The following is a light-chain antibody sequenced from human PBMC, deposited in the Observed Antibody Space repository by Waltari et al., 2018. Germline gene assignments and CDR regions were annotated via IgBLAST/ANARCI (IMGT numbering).Light chain of an antibody. J-gene: IGLJ2*01. CDR2: DVR. CDR1: SSDIGGYNY. CDR3: SSYMDSSTLEL. V-gene: IGLV2-14*03. Sequence: QSALTQPASVSGSPGPSITISCTGTSSDIGGYNYVSWYQQVPGKAPKLTIYDVRTRPSGVSSRFSGSKSGNTASLTISGLQAEDEADYFCSSYMDSSTLELFGGGTSLTVL.